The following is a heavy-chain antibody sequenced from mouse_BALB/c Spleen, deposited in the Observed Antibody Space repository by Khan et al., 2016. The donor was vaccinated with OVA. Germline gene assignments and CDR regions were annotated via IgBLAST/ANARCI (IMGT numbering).Heavy chain of an antibody. D-gene: IGHD2-14*01. Sequence: EVQLQESGPSLVKPSQTLSLTCSVTGDSITSGYWSWIRKFPGNKLEYMGYMIYSGNTYYNPALKSRISITRHTSKNQNYLQLNSVTTEDTATYYCARSTYRYAFAYWGQGTLVTVSA. CDR3: ARSTYRYAFAY. CDR2: MIYSGNT. J-gene: IGHJ3*01. V-gene: IGHV3-8*02. CDR1: GDSITSGY.